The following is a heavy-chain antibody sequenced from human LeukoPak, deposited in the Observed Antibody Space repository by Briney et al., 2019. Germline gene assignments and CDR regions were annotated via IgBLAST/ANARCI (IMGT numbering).Heavy chain of an antibody. CDR1: GYTFTGYY. V-gene: IGHV1-2*02. J-gene: IGHJ6*02. Sequence: GASVKVSCKASGYTFTGYYMHWVGQAPGQGLEWMGWINPNSGGTNYAQKFQGRVTMTRDTSISTAYMELSRLRSDDTAVYYCARVFIAVAGYGMDVWGQGTTVTVSS. CDR3: ARVFIAVAGYGMDV. D-gene: IGHD6-19*01. CDR2: INPNSGGT.